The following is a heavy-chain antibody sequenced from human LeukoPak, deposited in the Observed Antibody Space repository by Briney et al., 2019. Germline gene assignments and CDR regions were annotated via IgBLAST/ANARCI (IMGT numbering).Heavy chain of an antibody. CDR1: GFTFSNYA. CDR2: ISWNSGSI. D-gene: IGHD5-24*01. Sequence: PGGSLRLSCAASGFTFSNYAMSWVRQAPGKGLEWVSGISWNSGSIGYADSVKGRFTISRDNAKNSLYLQMNSLRAEDTALYYCAKAGGGWLQYHFDYWGQGTLVTVSS. J-gene: IGHJ4*02. V-gene: IGHV3-9*01. CDR3: AKAGGGWLQYHFDY.